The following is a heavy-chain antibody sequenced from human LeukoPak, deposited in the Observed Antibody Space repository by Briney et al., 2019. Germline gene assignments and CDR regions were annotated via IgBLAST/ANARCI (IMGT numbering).Heavy chain of an antibody. CDR3: ARGQSLSGSHDAFDI. V-gene: IGHV1-18*04. CDR2: ISAYNGNT. CDR1: GYTSTGYY. D-gene: IGHD3-3*01. Sequence: ASVKVSCKASGYTSTGYYMHWVRQAPGQGLEWMGWISAYNGNTNYAQKLQGRVTMTTDTSTSTAYMELRSLRSDDTAVYYCARGQSLSGSHDAFDIWGQGTMVTVSS. J-gene: IGHJ3*02.